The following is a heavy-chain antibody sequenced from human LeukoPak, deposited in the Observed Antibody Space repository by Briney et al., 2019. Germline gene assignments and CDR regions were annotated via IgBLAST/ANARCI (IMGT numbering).Heavy chain of an antibody. Sequence: GASVKVSSKASGYTFTGYYMHWVRQAPGQGLEWMGWINPNSGGTNYAQKFQGRVTMTRDTSISTAYMELSRLRSDVTAVYYCARDGGDCSSTSCYTALDPWGQGTLVTVSS. CDR1: GYTFTGYY. CDR3: ARDGGDCSSTSCYTALDP. CDR2: INPNSGGT. V-gene: IGHV1-2*02. J-gene: IGHJ5*02. D-gene: IGHD2-2*02.